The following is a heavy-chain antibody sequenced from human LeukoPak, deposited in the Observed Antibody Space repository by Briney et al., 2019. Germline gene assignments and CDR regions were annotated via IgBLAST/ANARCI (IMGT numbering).Heavy chain of an antibody. D-gene: IGHD2-15*01. Sequence: SETLSLTCTVSGGSISRGGYYWSWIRQEPGKGLKWFGYFYYSWSTYYNPSLKSRLTISMDKSKYQFSLRLISVTAADTAVYFCASGISRRGATKSYFYGMDVWGQGTTVTVSS. CDR3: ASGISRRGATKSYFYGMDV. CDR1: GGSISRGGYY. V-gene: IGHV4-31*03. CDR2: FYYSWST. J-gene: IGHJ6*02.